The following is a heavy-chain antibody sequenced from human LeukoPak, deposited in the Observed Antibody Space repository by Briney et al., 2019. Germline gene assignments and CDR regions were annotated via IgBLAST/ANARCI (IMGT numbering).Heavy chain of an antibody. CDR1: GVSINSSSYY. D-gene: IGHD7-27*01. J-gene: IGHJ4*02. CDR3: ASRKLGNDY. Sequence: PSETLSLTCTVSGVSINSSSYYWGWIRQPPGKGLEWIGYIYHTGSTSYSPSLKSRVTISADTSQNQFSLKLSSVTAADTAVYYCASRKLGNDYWGQGTLVTVSS. CDR2: IYHTGST. V-gene: IGHV4-61*05.